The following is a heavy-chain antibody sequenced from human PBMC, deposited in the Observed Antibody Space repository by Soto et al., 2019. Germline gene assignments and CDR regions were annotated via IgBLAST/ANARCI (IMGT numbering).Heavy chain of an antibody. V-gene: IGHV4-4*02. D-gene: IGHD3-22*01. J-gene: IGHJ4*02. CDR2: VYYRGTT. CDR1: GASISNGNW. Sequence: SETLSLTCAVSGASISNGNWWSWVRQPPGKGLEWIGEVYYRGTTNYNPSLKSRVTMSVDKSKNQFSLTLSSVTAADTAMFYCASRNYYDSTGYCYVWGQGTLVTVS. CDR3: ASRNYYDSTGYCYV.